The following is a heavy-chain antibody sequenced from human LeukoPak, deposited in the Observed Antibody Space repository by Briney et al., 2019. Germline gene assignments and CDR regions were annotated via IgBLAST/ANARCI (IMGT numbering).Heavy chain of an antibody. J-gene: IGHJ4*02. V-gene: IGHV3-7*01. CDR1: GFTFSTYA. CDR2: IKEDGSEK. CDR3: AVRNYFDY. Sequence: PGGSLRLSCAASGFTFSTYAMNWVRQAPGKGLEWVANIKEDGSEKFYVDSVKGRFTISRDNAKNSLYLQMNSLRAEDTAVYYCAVRNYFDYWGQGTLVTVSS.